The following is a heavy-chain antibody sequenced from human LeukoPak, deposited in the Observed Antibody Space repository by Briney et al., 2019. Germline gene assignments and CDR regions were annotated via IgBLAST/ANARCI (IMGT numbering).Heavy chain of an antibody. J-gene: IGHJ4*02. V-gene: IGHV4-39*07. CDR1: GGSITNNNYY. CDR3: ARDIGGNDYTVTLYYFDY. D-gene: IGHD4-11*01. Sequence: SETLSLTCTVSGGSITNNNYYWGWIRQLPGKGLEWIGSISYSGSAYYNPSLMRRVTLSVDTSKNQFSLKLFSVSAADTAVYYCARDIGGNDYTVTLYYFDYWGQGTVVTVSS. CDR2: ISYSGSA.